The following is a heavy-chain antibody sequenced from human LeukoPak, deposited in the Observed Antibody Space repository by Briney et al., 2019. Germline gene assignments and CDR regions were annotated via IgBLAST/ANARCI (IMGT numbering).Heavy chain of an antibody. J-gene: IGHJ3*02. CDR3: ARKDDFPWPDEEDAFDI. CDR1: GGSFSGYY. V-gene: IGHV4-34*01. D-gene: IGHD3-3*01. CDR2: INHSGST. Sequence: SETLSLTCAVYGGSFSGYYWSWIRQPPGKGLEWIGEINHSGSTNYNPSLKSRVTISVDTSKNQFSQKLSSVTAADTAVYYCARKDDFPWPDEEDAFDIWGQGTMVTVSS.